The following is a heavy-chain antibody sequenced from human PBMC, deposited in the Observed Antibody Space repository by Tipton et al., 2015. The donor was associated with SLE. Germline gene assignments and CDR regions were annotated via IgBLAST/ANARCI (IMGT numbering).Heavy chain of an antibody. D-gene: IGHD2-21*01. V-gene: IGHV3-23*01. Sequence: SLRLSCAASGFTFSSYAMSWIRQAPGKGLEWVSYISSSGSTIYYADSVKGRFTISRDNSKNTLYLQMNSLRAEDTAVYYCAKDPPSVVIATDYFDYWGQGTLVTVSS. CDR2: ISSSGSTI. CDR1: GFTFSSYA. J-gene: IGHJ4*02. CDR3: AKDPPSVVIATDYFDY.